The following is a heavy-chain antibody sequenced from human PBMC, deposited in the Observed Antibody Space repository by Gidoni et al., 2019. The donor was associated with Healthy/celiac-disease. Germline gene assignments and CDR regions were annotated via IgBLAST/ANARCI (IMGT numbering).Heavy chain of an antibody. CDR2: ISSSSSYI. CDR3: AREKEQQLVQGYYFDY. D-gene: IGHD6-13*01. V-gene: IGHV3-21*01. Sequence: EVQLVESGGGLVKPGGSLRLSCAASGFTFSSYSMNWVRQAPGKGLEWVSSISSSSSYIYYADSVKGRFTISRDNAKNSLYLQMNSLRAEDTAVYYCAREKEQQLVQGYYFDYWGQGTLVTVSS. J-gene: IGHJ4*02. CDR1: GFTFSSYS.